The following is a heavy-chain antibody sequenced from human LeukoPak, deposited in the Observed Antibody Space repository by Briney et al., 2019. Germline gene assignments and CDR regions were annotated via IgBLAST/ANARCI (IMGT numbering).Heavy chain of an antibody. CDR1: TGAFDNYA. CDR2: IIPIFETT. V-gene: IGHV1-69*01. D-gene: IGHD2-8*01. J-gene: IGHJ4*02. CDR3: ARSLRVSGDFDY. Sequence: SVKVSCKFSTGAFDNYAVNWVRQAPGQGFEWMGAIIPIFETTNYAPKFQGRITITADGSTGTAYMDLSSLRSEDTAIYYCARSLRVSGDFDYWGQGTQVIAS.